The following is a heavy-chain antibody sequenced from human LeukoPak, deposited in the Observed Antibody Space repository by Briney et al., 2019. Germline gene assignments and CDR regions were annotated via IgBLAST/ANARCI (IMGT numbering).Heavy chain of an antibody. D-gene: IGHD6-19*01. J-gene: IGHJ4*02. Sequence: PGGSLRLSCAASGFTFSDYYMSWIRQAPGKGLEWVSYISSSSSYTNYADSVKGRFTISRDNAKNSLYLQMNSLRADDTAVYHCASGWSTYYLDYWGQGTLVTVSS. V-gene: IGHV3-11*06. CDR1: GFTFSDYY. CDR3: ASGWSTYYLDY. CDR2: ISSSSSYT.